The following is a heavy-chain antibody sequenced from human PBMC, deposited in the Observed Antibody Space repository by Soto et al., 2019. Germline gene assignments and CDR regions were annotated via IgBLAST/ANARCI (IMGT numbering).Heavy chain of an antibody. J-gene: IGHJ4*02. CDR2: ISSYGADT. D-gene: IGHD6-19*01. V-gene: IGHV3-64D*06. CDR1: GFTFNSYA. Sequence: GGSLRLSCSASGFTFNSYAMHWVRQAPGKGLEFVSAISSYGADTYYADSVKGRFTISRDNSKNTLYPQMSSLRAEDTALYYCVKEGYMRSDWYGQFVYWGQGA. CDR3: VKEGYMRSDWYGQFVY.